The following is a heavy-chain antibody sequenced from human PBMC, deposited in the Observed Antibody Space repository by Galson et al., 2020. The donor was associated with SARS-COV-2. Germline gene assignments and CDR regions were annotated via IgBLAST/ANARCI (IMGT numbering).Heavy chain of an antibody. Sequence: SETLSLTCTVSGGSVRTGSHFWNWIRQPPGQGLEWIGYIYDSGSTKYNSSLQSRVTISLDASKNEFSLELTSVTAADTAVYYCARDREYYYAAAHHYGLDVWGRGTTVSVSS. D-gene: IGHD3-10*01. CDR3: ARDREYYYAAAHHYGLDV. CDR2: IYDSGST. CDR1: GGSVRTGSHF. J-gene: IGHJ6*02. V-gene: IGHV4-61*01.